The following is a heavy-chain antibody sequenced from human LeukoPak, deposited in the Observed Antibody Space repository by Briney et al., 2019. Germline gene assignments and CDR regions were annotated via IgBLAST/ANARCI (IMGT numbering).Heavy chain of an antibody. CDR1: GGSISSGGYY. CDR2: IYHSGST. V-gene: IGHV4-30-2*01. CDR3: ARGLPPSRDREEGNWFDP. Sequence: PSETLSLTCTVSGGSISSGGYYWSWIRQPPGKGLEWIGYIYHSGSTYYNPSLKSRVTISVDRSKNQFSLKLSSVTAADTAVYYCARGLPPSRDREEGNWFDPWGQGTLVTVSS. J-gene: IGHJ5*02.